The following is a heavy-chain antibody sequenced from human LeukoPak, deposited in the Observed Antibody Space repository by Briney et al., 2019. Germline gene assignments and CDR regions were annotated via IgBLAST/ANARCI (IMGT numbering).Heavy chain of an antibody. D-gene: IGHD1-26*01. J-gene: IGHJ4*02. Sequence: GRSLRLSCAASGFTFSSYGMHWVRQAPGKGLEWVAVISYDGSNKYYADSVKGRFTISRDNSKNTLYLQMNSLRAEDTAVYYCAKVLGVGASKNYFDYWGQGTLVTVSS. CDR2: ISYDGSNK. CDR1: GFTFSSYG. CDR3: AKVLGVGASKNYFDY. V-gene: IGHV3-30*18.